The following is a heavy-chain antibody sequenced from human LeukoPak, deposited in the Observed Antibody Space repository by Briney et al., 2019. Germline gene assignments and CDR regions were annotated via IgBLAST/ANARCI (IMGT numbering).Heavy chain of an antibody. V-gene: IGHV3-66*01. D-gene: IGHD3-22*01. Sequence: GGSLRLSCTASGFTVSSNYMTWVRQAPGKGLECVSLIHSGGTTDYADSVKGRFTISKDNSKNMLYLQMNSLRVEDTAVYYCAAKWLLRRYWGQGTLVTVSS. CDR3: AAKWLLRRY. CDR2: IHSGGTT. CDR1: GFTVSSNY. J-gene: IGHJ4*02.